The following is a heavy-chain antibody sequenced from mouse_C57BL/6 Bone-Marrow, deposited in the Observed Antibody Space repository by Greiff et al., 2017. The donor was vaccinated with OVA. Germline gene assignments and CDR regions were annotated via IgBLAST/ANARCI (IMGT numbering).Heavy chain of an antibody. J-gene: IGHJ1*03. D-gene: IGHD2-5*01. CDR3: ARNSNYESWYFDV. Sequence: EVMLVESGGGLVQPGGSLKLSCAASGFTFSDYYMYWVRQTPEKRLEWVAYISNGGGSTYYPDTVKGRFTISRDNAKNTLYLQMSRLKSEDTAMYYCARNSNYESWYFDVWGTGTTVTVSS. CDR1: GFTFSDYY. V-gene: IGHV5-12*01. CDR2: ISNGGGST.